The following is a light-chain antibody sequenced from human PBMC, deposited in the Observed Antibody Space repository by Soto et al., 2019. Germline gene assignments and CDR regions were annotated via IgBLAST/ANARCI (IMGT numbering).Light chain of an antibody. CDR1: QSISSY. Sequence: DIQMTQSPSSLSASVGDRVTITCRARQSISSYLNWYQQKPGKAPKLLIYAAFILQSGVPSRFGGRGAGTDFTLTVSSWQPESFATYCCQQSYDMSFTFGPNTKVDI. CDR3: QQSYDMSFT. CDR2: AAF. J-gene: IGKJ3*01. V-gene: IGKV1-39*01.